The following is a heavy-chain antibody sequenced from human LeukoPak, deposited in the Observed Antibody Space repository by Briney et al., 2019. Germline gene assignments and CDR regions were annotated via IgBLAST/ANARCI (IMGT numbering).Heavy chain of an antibody. Sequence: VGSLSLSCAASGFTFSSYTMGGVRQAPGKGLEWVSANSSSGGSTYYADSVRGRFTISRDNLKKTLYLQMSSLRCEDTAVYYCAKTEYYYDGSGYFLFVDWVQGTLVTVSS. D-gene: IGHD3-22*01. CDR3: AKTEYYYDGSGYFLFVD. CDR1: GFTFSSYT. CDR2: NSSSGGST. V-gene: IGHV3-23*01. J-gene: IGHJ4*02.